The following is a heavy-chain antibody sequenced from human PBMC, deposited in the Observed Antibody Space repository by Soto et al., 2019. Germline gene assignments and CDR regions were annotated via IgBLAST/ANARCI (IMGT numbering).Heavy chain of an antibody. Sequence: QVQLVESGGGVVQPGRSLRLSCAASGFTFSSYGMHWVRQAPGKGLEWVAVISYDGSNKDYADSVKGRFTISRDNSKNTLYLEMNSLRAEDTAVYYCAKIVVVITVRGAFDIWGQGTMVTVSS. CDR1: GFTFSSYG. D-gene: IGHD3-22*01. CDR3: AKIVVVITVRGAFDI. J-gene: IGHJ3*02. CDR2: ISYDGSNK. V-gene: IGHV3-30*18.